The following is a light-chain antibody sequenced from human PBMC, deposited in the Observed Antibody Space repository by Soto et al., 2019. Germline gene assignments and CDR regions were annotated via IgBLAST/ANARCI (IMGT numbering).Light chain of an antibody. V-gene: IGLV2-23*01. CDR3: SSYAVDATSDVV. CDR1: SSDVGTYNL. J-gene: IGLJ2*01. Sequence: QSALTQPASVSGSPGQSVNISCTGTSSDVGTYNLVSWYQQHPAKAPQLLIYEGSKRPSGVSNRFSGSKSGNTASLTISGLQAEDEADYYCSSYAVDATSDVVFGGGTKLTVL. CDR2: EGS.